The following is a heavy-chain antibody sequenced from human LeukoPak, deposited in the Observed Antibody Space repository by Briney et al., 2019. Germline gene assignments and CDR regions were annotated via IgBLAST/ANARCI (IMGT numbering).Heavy chain of an antibody. CDR3: AKDSVKVTTVRRVPHYMDV. D-gene: IGHD4-17*01. V-gene: IGHV3-30*02. J-gene: IGHJ6*03. CDR2: IRYDGSIK. CDR1: GFTFSNYG. Sequence: GGSLRLSCAASGFTFSNYGIHWVRQAPGKGLEWVAFIRYDGSIKYYADSVKGRFTISRDNSKNTLYLQMNSLRAEDTAVYYCAKDSVKVTTVRRVPHYMDVWGKGTTVTISS.